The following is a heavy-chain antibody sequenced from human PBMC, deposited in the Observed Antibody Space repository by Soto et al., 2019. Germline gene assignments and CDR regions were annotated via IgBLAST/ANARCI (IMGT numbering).Heavy chain of an antibody. CDR2: ISYDGSNK. D-gene: IGHD1-7*01. Sequence: GGSLSHPCAASGFHFSSYGIHWVRQATGKGLEWVAVISYDGSNKYYADSVKGRFTISRDNSKNTLYLQMNSLRAEDTAVYYCAKDFESTPPFYNWNCSRLDYWGQGTLVTVSS. J-gene: IGHJ4*02. CDR3: AKDFESTPPFYNWNCSRLDY. V-gene: IGHV3-30*18. CDR1: GFHFSSYG.